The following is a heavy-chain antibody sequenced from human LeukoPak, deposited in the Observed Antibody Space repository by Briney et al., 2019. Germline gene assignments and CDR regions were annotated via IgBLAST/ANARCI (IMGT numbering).Heavy chain of an antibody. CDR3: AREGYYYDSSGYSDRYFQH. CDR1: GFTFSSYG. D-gene: IGHD3-22*01. Sequence: GGSLRLSCAASGFTFSSYGMHWVRQAPGKGLEWVAVISYDGSNKYYADSVKGRFTISRDNSKNTLYLQMNSLRAEDTAVYYCAREGYYYDSSGYSDRYFQHWGQGTLVTVSS. V-gene: IGHV3-30*03. J-gene: IGHJ1*01. CDR2: ISYDGSNK.